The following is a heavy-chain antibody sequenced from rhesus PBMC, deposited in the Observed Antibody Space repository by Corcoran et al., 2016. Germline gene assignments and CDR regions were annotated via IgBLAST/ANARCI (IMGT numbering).Heavy chain of an antibody. CDR1: GFTFRSSG. Sequence: EVQLVESGGGLVQPGGSLRLSCAASGFTFRSSGLSWVRQAPGKGLEWVSYISNGGGSKYYADSVKGRFTISRDNSKNTLSLQMNSLRAEDTAVYYCAKSSYYYYFDYWGQGVLVTVSS. CDR3: AKSSYYYYFDY. CDR2: ISNGGGSK. D-gene: IGHD3-22*01. J-gene: IGHJ4*01. V-gene: IGHV3S5*01.